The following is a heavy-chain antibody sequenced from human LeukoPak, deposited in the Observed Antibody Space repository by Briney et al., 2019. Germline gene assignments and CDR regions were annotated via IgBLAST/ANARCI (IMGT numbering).Heavy chain of an antibody. V-gene: IGHV6-1*01. J-gene: IGHJ2*01. CDR1: GDCVSRNSAA. CDR3: AQGKWYFGL. CDR2: TYYRSKWYN. Sequence: SQTLSLTCAISGDCVSRNSAAWNWIRQSPSRGLEWLGRTYYRSKWYNDYAVSVKSRIIINPDTSKNQSSLQLNSVTPEDTALYYCAQGKWYFGLWGRGTLVTVSS.